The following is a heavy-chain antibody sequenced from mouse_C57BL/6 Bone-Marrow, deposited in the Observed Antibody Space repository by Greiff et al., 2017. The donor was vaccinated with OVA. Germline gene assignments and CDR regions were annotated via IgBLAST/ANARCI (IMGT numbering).Heavy chain of an antibody. V-gene: IGHV14-2*01. CDR3: ARSSWAPYAMDY. CDR2: IDPEDGET. J-gene: IGHJ4*01. Sequence: VQLKESGAELVKPGASVKLSCTASGFNIKDYYMHWVKQRTEQGLEWIGRIDPEDGETKYAPKFQGKATITADTSSNTAYMQLSSLTSEDTAVYDIARSSWAPYAMDYWGQGTSVTVSS. D-gene: IGHD4-1*01. CDR1: GFNIKDYY.